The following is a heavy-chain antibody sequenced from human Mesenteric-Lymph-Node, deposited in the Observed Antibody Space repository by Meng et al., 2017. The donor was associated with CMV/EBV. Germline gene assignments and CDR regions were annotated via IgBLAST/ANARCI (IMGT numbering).Heavy chain of an antibody. CDR2: IYSGGST. J-gene: IGHJ6*02. D-gene: IGHD3-3*01. V-gene: IGHV3-53*01. CDR3: ARDKGYDFWSGLNYYYGMDV. CDR1: GFTFSSYA. Sequence: GESLKISCAASGFTFSSYAMSWVRQAPGKGLEWVSVIYSGGSTYYADSVKGRFTISRDNSKNTLYLQMNSLRAEDTAVYYCARDKGYDFWSGLNYYYGMDVWGQGTTVTVSS.